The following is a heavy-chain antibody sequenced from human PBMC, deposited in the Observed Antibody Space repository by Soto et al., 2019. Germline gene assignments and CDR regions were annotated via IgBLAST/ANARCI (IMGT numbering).Heavy chain of an antibody. D-gene: IGHD3-10*01. J-gene: IGHJ6*02. V-gene: IGHV1-69*02. CDR2: IIPILGIA. CDR1: GGTFSSYT. CDR3: ARYGSGTTDYYYYYGMDV. Sequence: QVQLVQSGAEVKKPGSSVKVSCKASGGTFSSYTISWVRQAPGQGLEWMGRIIPILGIANYAQKFQGRVTITADXXTXTXXMELSSLRSEDTAVYYCARYGSGTTDYYYYYGMDVWGQGTTVTVSS.